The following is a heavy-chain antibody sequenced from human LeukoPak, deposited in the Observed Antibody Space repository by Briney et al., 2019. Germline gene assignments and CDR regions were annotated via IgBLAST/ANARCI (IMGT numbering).Heavy chain of an antibody. J-gene: IGHJ4*02. CDR3: AKDIRRGYNFGYDQFAY. D-gene: IGHD5-18*01. V-gene: IGHV3-30*02. Sequence: PGGSLRLSCAASGFIFSNYGMRWVRQAPGEGLEWVAFIQYNGTTKDYADSVKGRFTISRDNSKNTVSLQMNSRTAEDTALYYCAKDIRRGYNFGYDQFAYWGQGTLVTVSS. CDR1: GFIFSNYG. CDR2: IQYNGTTK.